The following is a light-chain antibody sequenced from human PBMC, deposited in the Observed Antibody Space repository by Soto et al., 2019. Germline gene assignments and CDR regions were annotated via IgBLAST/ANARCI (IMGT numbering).Light chain of an antibody. CDR2: DAS. V-gene: IGKV1-5*01. Sequence: DIQMTPSPSTLSASVGDRVTITCRASQSISSWLAWYQQKPGKXXKXXIYDASSLESGVPSRFSGSGSGTEFTLTISSLQPDDFATYYCQQYNSYSRTFGQGTKV. J-gene: IGKJ1*01. CDR1: QSISSW. CDR3: QQYNSYSRT.